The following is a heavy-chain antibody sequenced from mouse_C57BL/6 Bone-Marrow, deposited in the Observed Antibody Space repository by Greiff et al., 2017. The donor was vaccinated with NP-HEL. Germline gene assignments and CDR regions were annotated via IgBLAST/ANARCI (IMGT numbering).Heavy chain of an antibody. CDR2: ISYSGST. CDR3: ARYHYYGSSLWYFDV. CDR1: GYSITSDY. J-gene: IGHJ1*03. D-gene: IGHD1-1*01. Sequence: EVKLVESGPGLAKPSQTLSLTCSVTGYSITSDYWNWIRKFPGNKLEYMGYISYSGSTYYNPSLKSRISITRDTSKNQYYLQLNSVTTEDTATYYCARYHYYGSSLWYFDVWGTGTTVTVSS. V-gene: IGHV3-8*01.